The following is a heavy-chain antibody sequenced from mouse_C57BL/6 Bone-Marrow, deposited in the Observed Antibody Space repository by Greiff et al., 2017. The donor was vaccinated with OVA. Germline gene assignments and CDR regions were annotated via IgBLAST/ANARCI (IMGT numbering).Heavy chain of an antibody. V-gene: IGHV5-2*01. D-gene: IGHD3-3*01. CDR1: EYEFPSHD. CDR3: ARRDSPEGAMDY. Sequence: EVMLVESGGGLVQPGESLKLSCESNEYEFPSHDMSWVRKTPEKRLELVAAINSDGGSTYYPDTMERRFILSRDNTKKTLYLQMSSLRSEDTALYYCARRDSPEGAMDYWGQGTSVTVSS. J-gene: IGHJ4*01. CDR2: INSDGGST.